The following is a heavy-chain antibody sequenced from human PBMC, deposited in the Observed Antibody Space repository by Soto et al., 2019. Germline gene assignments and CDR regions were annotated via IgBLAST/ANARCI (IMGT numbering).Heavy chain of an antibody. D-gene: IGHD2-21*02. CDR1: GSSLSGHY. Sequence: KPSETLSLTCTVSGSSLSGHYWSWMRQPPGKGLEWIGYMYNTGSPVYNPSFKSRVTISVDTSKNQFSLKLNSVTAADTAVYYCARDLWGYCGTDCYPLDVWGQGTTVTVSS. CDR2: MYNTGSP. CDR3: ARDLWGYCGTDCYPLDV. J-gene: IGHJ6*02. V-gene: IGHV4-59*11.